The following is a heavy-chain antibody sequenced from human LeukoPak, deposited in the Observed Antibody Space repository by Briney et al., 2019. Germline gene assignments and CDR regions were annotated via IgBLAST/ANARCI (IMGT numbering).Heavy chain of an antibody. J-gene: IGHJ4*02. CDR2: INPNSGGT. Sequence: ASVKVSCKASGYTFTGYYMHWVRQAPGQGLEWMGWINPNSGGTNYAQKFQGRVTMTRDTSISTAYMELSRLRSDDTAVHYCARSPCSSTSCYAHFDYWGQGTLVTVSS. CDR3: ARSPCSSTSCYAHFDY. CDR1: GYTFTGYY. D-gene: IGHD2-2*01. V-gene: IGHV1-2*02.